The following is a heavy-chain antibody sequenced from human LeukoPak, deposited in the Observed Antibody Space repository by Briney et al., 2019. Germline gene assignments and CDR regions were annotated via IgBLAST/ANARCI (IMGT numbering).Heavy chain of an antibody. D-gene: IGHD2-15*01. CDR1: GGSISSYY. Sequence: SETLSLTCTVSGGSISSYYWSWIRQPPGKGLEWIGYIYYSGSTNYNPSLKSRVTISVDTSKNQFSLKLSSVTAADTAVYYCASDLYCSGGSCYPGRDYFDYWGQGTLVTV. V-gene: IGHV4-59*01. CDR3: ASDLYCSGGSCYPGRDYFDY. CDR2: IYYSGST. J-gene: IGHJ4*02.